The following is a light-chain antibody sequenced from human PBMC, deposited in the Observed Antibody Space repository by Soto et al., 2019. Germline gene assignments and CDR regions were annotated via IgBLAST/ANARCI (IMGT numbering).Light chain of an antibody. V-gene: IGKV1-5*01. Sequence: DIQMTQSPSTLSASVGDRFTITCRASQSITNRLAWYQQKPGKAPKVLIYDASNLEYGVPSRFSGSGFGTEFILTISSLQPDDFATYWCQHYGGMWTFGQGTKVDIK. J-gene: IGKJ1*01. CDR2: DAS. CDR1: QSITNR. CDR3: QHYGGMWT.